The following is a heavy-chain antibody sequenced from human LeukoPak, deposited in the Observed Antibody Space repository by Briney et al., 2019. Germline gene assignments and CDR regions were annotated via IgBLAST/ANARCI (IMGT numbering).Heavy chain of an antibody. V-gene: IGHV1-69*05. CDR1: GGTFSSYA. CDR3: ARGKLLFGVVTHFDY. J-gene: IGHJ4*02. Sequence: SVKVSCKASGGTFSSYAISWVRQAPGQGLEWMGGIIPIFGTANYAQKFQGGVTITTDESTSTAYMELSSLRSEDTAVYYCARGKLLFGVVTHFDYWGQGTLVTVSS. D-gene: IGHD3-3*01. CDR2: IIPIFGTA.